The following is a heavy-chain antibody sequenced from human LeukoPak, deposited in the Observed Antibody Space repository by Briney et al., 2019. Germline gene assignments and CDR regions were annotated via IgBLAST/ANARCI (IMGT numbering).Heavy chain of an antibody. J-gene: IGHJ3*02. D-gene: IGHD3-9*01. V-gene: IGHV3-74*01. CDR1: GFTFSSYW. CDR3: AREYLGYFDWYNADDSFDI. CDR2: INGDGGST. Sequence: GGSLRLSCAASGFTFSSYWMHWVRQAPGKGLVWVSRINGDGGSTTYADSVKGRFTISRGNAKNTLYLQMNSLRAEDTAVYYCAREYLGYFDWYNADDSFDIWGQGTMVTVSS.